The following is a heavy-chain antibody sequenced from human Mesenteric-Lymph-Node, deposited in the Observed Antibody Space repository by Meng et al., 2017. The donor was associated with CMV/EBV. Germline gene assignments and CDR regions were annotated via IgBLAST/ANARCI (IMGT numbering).Heavy chain of an antibody. Sequence: ASVKVSCKASGYTFTSYGISWVRQAPGQGLEWMGWISAYNGNTNYAQKLQGRVTMTTDTSTSTAYMELRSLRSDDTAVYYCARDQGELIKNYYFDYWGQGTLVTVSS. J-gene: IGHJ4*02. V-gene: IGHV1-18*01. CDR1: GYTFTSYG. CDR2: ISAYNGNT. CDR3: ARDQGELIKNYYFDY. D-gene: IGHD1-26*01.